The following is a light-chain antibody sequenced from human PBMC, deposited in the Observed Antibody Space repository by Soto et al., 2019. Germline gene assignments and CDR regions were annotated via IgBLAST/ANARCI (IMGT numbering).Light chain of an antibody. CDR1: SSNVGGYNY. J-gene: IGLJ3*02. CDR2: DVS. CDR3: SSYTSSSFWV. V-gene: IGLV2-14*01. Sequence: QSALTQPASVSGSPVQSITISCTGTSSNVGGYNYVSWYQQHPGKAPKLMIYDVSNRPSGVSNRFSGSKSGNTASLTISGLQAEYEADYYCSSYTSSSFWVFAGGTKLTVL.